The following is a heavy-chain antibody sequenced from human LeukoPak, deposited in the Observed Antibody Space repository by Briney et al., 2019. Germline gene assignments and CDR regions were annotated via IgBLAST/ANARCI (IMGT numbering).Heavy chain of an antibody. CDR2: IYHSGST. Sequence: SETLSLTCTVSGGSISSYYWSWIRQPPGKGLEWIGEIYHSGSTNYNPSLKSRVTISVDKSKNQFSLKLSSVTAADTAVYYCARDRRGDFDYWGQGTLVTVSS. D-gene: IGHD3-10*01. V-gene: IGHV4-59*12. CDR1: GGSISSYY. CDR3: ARDRRGDFDY. J-gene: IGHJ4*02.